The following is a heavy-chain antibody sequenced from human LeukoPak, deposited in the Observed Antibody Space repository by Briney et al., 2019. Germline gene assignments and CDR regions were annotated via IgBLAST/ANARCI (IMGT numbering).Heavy chain of an antibody. D-gene: IGHD3-22*01. CDR1: GYTFSSYG. CDR2: ISADNGNT. Sequence: ASVKVSCKASGYTFSSYGFSWVRQAPGQGLEWMGWISADNGNTKYAQKLQGRVTMTTDTSTNTVYMELRSLRSDDTAVYYCARDYYASSGYYEDCFDPWGQGTLVTVSS. V-gene: IGHV1-18*01. J-gene: IGHJ5*02. CDR3: ARDYYASSGYYEDCFDP.